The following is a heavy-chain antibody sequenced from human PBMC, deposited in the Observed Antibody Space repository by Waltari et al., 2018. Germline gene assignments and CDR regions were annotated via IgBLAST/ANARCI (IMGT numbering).Heavy chain of an antibody. CDR1: GGSISSHY. J-gene: IGHJ4*02. Sequence: QVQLQESGPGLVKPSETLSLTCTVSGGSISSHYWSWIRQPPGKGLEWIGYIYYSGSTNYNPALKSRVTRSVDTSKNQFSLKLSSVTAADTAVYYCARGPTGSGFDYWGQGTLVTVSS. CDR2: IYYSGST. D-gene: IGHD3-10*01. CDR3: ARGPTGSGFDY. V-gene: IGHV4-59*11.